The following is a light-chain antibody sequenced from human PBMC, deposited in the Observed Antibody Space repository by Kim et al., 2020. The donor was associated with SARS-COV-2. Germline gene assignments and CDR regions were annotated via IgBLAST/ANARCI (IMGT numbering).Light chain of an antibody. CDR3: QQYGSSPLT. Sequence: EIVLTQSPGTLSLSPGERATLSCRASQSVSSSYLAWYQQKPGQAPRLLIYGASSRATGIPERFSGSGSGRDFTLTISRLEPEDFAVYYCQQYGSSPLTFGGGTKVDIK. CDR2: GAS. J-gene: IGKJ4*01. CDR1: QSVSSSY. V-gene: IGKV3-20*01.